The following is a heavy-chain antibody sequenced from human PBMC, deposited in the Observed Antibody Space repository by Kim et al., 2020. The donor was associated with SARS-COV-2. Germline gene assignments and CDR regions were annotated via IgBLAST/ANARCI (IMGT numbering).Heavy chain of an antibody. CDR1: GGTFSSYA. D-gene: IGHD3-10*01. CDR3: ARDLTMVRGAEDY. J-gene: IGHJ4*02. V-gene: IGHV1-69*04. Sequence: SVKVSCKASGGTFSSYAISWVRQAPGQGLEWMGRIIPILGIANYAQKFQGRVTITADKSTGTAYMELSSLRSEDTAVYYCARDLTMVRGAEDYWGQGTLVTVSS. CDR2: IIPILGIA.